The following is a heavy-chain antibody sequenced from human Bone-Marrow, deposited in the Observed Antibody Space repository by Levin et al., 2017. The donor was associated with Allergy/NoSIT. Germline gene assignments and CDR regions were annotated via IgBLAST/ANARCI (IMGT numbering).Heavy chain of an antibody. CDR3: ATEAEYSSHEYNWFDP. CDR1: GGSFSGYY. V-gene: IGHV4-34*01. J-gene: IGHJ5*02. Sequence: SETLSLTCAVYGGSFSGYYWSWIRQPPGKGLEWIGEINHSGSTNYNPSLKSRVTISVDTSKNQFSLKLSSVTAADTAVYYCATEAEYSSHEYNWFDPWGQGTLVTVSS. CDR2: INHSGST. D-gene: IGHD6-13*01.